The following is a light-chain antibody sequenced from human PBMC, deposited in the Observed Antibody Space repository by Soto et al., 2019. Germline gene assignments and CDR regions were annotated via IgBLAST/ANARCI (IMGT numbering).Light chain of an antibody. V-gene: IGKV3-15*01. CDR1: QSVGSN. Sequence: EIVMTQSPATLSVSPGERATLSCRASQSVGSNLAWYQQKPGQAPRLLIHDASTRATGVPARFSGSGSGTDFTLTISSPQSEDFAVYYCQQFNDWPPLTFGGGTKVDIK. CDR2: DAS. J-gene: IGKJ4*01. CDR3: QQFNDWPPLT.